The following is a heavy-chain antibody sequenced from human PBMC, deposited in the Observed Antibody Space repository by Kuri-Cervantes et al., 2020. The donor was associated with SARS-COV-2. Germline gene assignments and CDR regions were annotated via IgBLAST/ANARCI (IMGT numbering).Heavy chain of an antibody. J-gene: IGHJ6*03. D-gene: IGHD4-23*01. V-gene: IGHV4-34*01. CDR1: GGSFSGYY. Sequence: SQTLSLTCAVYGGSFSGYYWSWIRQPPGKGLEWIGEINHSGSTNYNPSLKSRVTISVDTSKNQFSLKLSSVTAADTAVYYCARGQSEVVTPPYYYYYMDVWGKGTTVTVSS. CDR2: INHSGST. CDR3: ARGQSEVVTPPYYYYYMDV.